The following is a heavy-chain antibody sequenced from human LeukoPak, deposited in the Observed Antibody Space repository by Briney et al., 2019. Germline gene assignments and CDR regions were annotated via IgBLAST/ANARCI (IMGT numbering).Heavy chain of an antibody. J-gene: IGHJ4*02. V-gene: IGHV1-8*01. CDR1: GYTFGSHD. CDR2: LSTDNDDT. D-gene: IGHD6-13*01. CDR3: ARGGLAAETSGFDY. Sequence: GASVKVSCKASGYTFGSHDLNWVRQAPGHGLEWMGWLSTDNDDTGYAQKFQGRVTMTRDTSISTVYMELRSLTSDDTAVYYCARGGLAAETSGFDYWGQGTLVTVSA.